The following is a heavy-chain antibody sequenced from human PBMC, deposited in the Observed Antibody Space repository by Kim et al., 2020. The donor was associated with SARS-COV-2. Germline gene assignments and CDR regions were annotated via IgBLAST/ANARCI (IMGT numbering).Heavy chain of an antibody. CDR2: IYYSGST. D-gene: IGHD3-3*01. Sequence: SETLSLTCTVSGGSISSSSYYWGWIRQPPGKGLEWIGSIYYSGSTYYNPSLKSRVTISVDTSKNQFSLKLSSVTAADTAVYYCAGLNYDFWSGHTTSMDVWGQGTTVTVSS. V-gene: IGHV4-39*01. J-gene: IGHJ6*02. CDR1: GGSISSSSYY. CDR3: AGLNYDFWSGHTTSMDV.